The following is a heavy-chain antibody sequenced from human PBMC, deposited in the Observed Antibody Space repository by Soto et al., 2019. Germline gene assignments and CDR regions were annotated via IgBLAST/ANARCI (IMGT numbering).Heavy chain of an antibody. Sequence: GESLKISCKGSGYSFTSYWIGWVRQMPGKGLEWMGITYPGDSDTRYSPSFQGQVTSSADKSISTAYLQMNSLRAEDTAVYYCARDPVIRYFDWLLERGNYYYYGMDVWGQGTTVTVS. D-gene: IGHD3-9*01. CDR1: GYSFTSYW. J-gene: IGHJ6*02. CDR2: TYPGDSDT. V-gene: IGHV5-51*01. CDR3: ARDPVIRYFDWLLERGNYYYYGMDV.